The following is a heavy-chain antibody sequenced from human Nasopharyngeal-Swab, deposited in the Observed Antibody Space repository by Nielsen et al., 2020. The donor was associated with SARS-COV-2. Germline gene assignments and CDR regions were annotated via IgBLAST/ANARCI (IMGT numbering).Heavy chain of an antibody. CDR1: GGSISSSSYY. D-gene: IGHD6-13*01. Sequence: SETLSLTCTVSGGSISSSSYYWSWIRQPPGKGLEWIGEVNHSGSTNYNPSLKSRVTISVDTSKNQFSLKLSSVTAADTAVYYCARQADRIAAAAYYYGMDVWGQGTTVTVSS. CDR2: VNHSGST. CDR3: ARQADRIAAAAYYYGMDV. J-gene: IGHJ6*02. V-gene: IGHV4-39*01.